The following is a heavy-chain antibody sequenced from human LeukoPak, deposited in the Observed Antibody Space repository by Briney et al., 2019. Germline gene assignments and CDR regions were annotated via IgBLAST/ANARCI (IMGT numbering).Heavy chain of an antibody. Sequence: GGSLRLSCAASGFSFNTYAMSWVRQAPGKGLEWVSAISNTGGSTYYADSVKGRSTISRDKSKNTLSLQMNSLRAEDTAVYYCAQQVGYCSSGSCYFTYWGQGTLVTVSS. CDR3: AQQVGYCSSGSCYFTY. J-gene: IGHJ1*01. D-gene: IGHD2-15*01. CDR2: ISNTGGST. CDR1: GFSFNTYA. V-gene: IGHV3-23*01.